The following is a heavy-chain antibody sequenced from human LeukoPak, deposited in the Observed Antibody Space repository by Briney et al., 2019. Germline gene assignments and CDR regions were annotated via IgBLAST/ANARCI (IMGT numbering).Heavy chain of an antibody. CDR3: ARGHYDVLAASYKWTPDY. CDR2: ITSGGDYI. Sequence: GGSLRLSCAASGFTFNTFNMNWVRQAPGKGLEWVSSITSGGDYIYYADSVKGRSTTSRDNAKNSLSLQLNSLRVEDTAVYYCARGHYDVLAASYKWTPDYWGQGTLVTVSS. J-gene: IGHJ4*02. D-gene: IGHD3-9*01. V-gene: IGHV3-21*01. CDR1: GFTFNTFN.